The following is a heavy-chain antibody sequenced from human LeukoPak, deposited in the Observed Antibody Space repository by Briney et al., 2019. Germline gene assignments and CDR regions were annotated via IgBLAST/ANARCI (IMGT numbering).Heavy chain of an antibody. D-gene: IGHD6-13*01. Sequence: GGSLRLSCAASGFTFSSYAMSWVRRAPGKGLEWVSEISGSGGSTYYADSVKGRFTISRDNAKNSLYLQMNSLRAEDTAMYYCARDSAGNDYWGQGTLVTVSS. CDR1: GFTFSSYA. CDR2: ISGSGGST. J-gene: IGHJ4*02. CDR3: ARDSAGNDY. V-gene: IGHV3-23*01.